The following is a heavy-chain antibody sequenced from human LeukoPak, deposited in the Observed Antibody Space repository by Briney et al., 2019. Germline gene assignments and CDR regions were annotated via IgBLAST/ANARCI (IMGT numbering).Heavy chain of an antibody. V-gene: IGHV1-69*04. Sequence: GASVKVSCKASGGTFSSYAISWVRQAPGQGLEWMGRVIPILGVENYAQKFQGRVTMTTDTSTSTAYMELRSLRSDDTAVYYCARDGPRGVGATFDYWGQGTLVTVSS. CDR1: GGTFSSYA. J-gene: IGHJ4*02. CDR3: ARDGPRGVGATFDY. CDR2: VIPILGVE. D-gene: IGHD1-26*01.